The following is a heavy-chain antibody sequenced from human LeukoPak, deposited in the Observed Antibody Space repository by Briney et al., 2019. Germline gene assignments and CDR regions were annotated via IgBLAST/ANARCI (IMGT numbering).Heavy chain of an antibody. CDR2: INHSGST. J-gene: IGHJ6*03. CDR1: GGSFSGYY. CDR3: ARGRRDGYNYLSYYYYYMDV. Sequence: SETLSLTCAVYGGSFSGYYWSWLRQPPGKGLEWIGEINHSGSTNYNPSLKSRVTISVDTSKNQFSLKLSSVTAADTAVYYCARGRRDGYNYLSYYYYYMDVWGKGTTVTVSS. D-gene: IGHD5-24*01. V-gene: IGHV4-34*01.